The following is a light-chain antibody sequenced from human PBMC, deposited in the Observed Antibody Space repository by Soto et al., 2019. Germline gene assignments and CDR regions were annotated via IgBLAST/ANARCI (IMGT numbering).Light chain of an antibody. Sequence: QLVLTQSPSASDSLGASVKLTCTLSRGHSSYAIAWHQQQPEKGPRYLMNLNSDGSHTKGDGIPDRFSGSSSGAERYLTISSLQSEDEADYYCQTWGTGINWVFGGGTKVTVL. CDR3: QTWGTGINWV. CDR1: RGHSSYA. CDR2: LNSDGSH. V-gene: IGLV4-69*01. J-gene: IGLJ3*02.